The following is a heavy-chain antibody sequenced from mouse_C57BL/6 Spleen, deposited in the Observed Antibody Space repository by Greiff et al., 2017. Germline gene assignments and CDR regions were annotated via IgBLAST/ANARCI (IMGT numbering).Heavy chain of an antibody. CDR1: GYSFTGYY. V-gene: IGHV1-42*01. CDR3: ARERSHYFDY. CDR2: INPSTGGT. Sequence: VQLQQSGPELVKPGASVKISCKASGYSFTGYYMNWLKQSPEKSLEWIGEINPSTGGTTYNQKFKAKATLTVDKSSSTAYMQLKSLTSEDSAVYYCARERSHYFDYGGQGTTLTVSS. J-gene: IGHJ2*01.